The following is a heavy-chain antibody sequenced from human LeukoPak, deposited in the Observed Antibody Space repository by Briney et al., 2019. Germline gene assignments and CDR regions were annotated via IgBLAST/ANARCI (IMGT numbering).Heavy chain of an antibody. V-gene: IGHV4-59*01. D-gene: IGHD6-6*01. CDR3: TYSSSPSGGNFDY. CDR1: GGSISSYY. J-gene: IGHJ4*02. CDR2: IYYSGST. Sequence: PSETLSLTCTVSGGSISSYYWSWIRQPPGKGLEWIGYIYYSGSTNYNPSLKSRVTISVDTSKNQFSLKLSSVTAADTAVYYCTYSSSPSGGNFDYWGQGTLVTVSS.